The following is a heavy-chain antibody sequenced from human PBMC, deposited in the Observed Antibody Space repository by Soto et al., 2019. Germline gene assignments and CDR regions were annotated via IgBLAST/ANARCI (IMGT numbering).Heavy chain of an antibody. D-gene: IGHD3-10*01. J-gene: IGHJ6*02. CDR3: ARAGIRGVIPYYYYYGMDV. Sequence: SVKVSCKASGYTFTGYYMHWVRQAPGQGLEWMGWINPNSGGTNYAQKFQGWVTMTRDTSISTAYMELSRLRSDDTAVYYCARAGIRGVIPYYYYYGMDVWGQGTTVTVSS. CDR1: GYTFTGYY. CDR2: INPNSGGT. V-gene: IGHV1-2*04.